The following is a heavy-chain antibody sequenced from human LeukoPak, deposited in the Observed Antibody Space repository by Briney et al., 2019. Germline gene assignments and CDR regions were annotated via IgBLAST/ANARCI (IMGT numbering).Heavy chain of an antibody. J-gene: IGHJ4*02. CDR3: ARGPHYDFWSGVFDY. V-gene: IGHV3-30*04. Sequence: GGSLRLSCAASGFTFSSYAMHWVCQAPGKGLEWVAVISYDGSNKYYADSVKGRFTISRDNSKNTLYLQMNSLRAEDTAVYYCARGPHYDFWSGVFDYWGQGILVTVSS. CDR1: GFTFSSYA. D-gene: IGHD3-3*01. CDR2: ISYDGSNK.